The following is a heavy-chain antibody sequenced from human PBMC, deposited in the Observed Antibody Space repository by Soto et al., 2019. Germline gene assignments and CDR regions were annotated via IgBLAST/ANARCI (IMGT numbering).Heavy chain of an antibody. J-gene: IGHJ4*02. CDR1: GFSFSSYA. Sequence: RGCLRLSCAASGFSFSSYAMSWVRQAPGKGLEWVSAISGSGGSTYYADSVKGRFTISRDNSKNTLYLQMNSLRAEDTAVYYCAKYTARLAYYFDYWGQGTLVTVSS. CDR3: AKYTARLAYYFDY. V-gene: IGHV3-23*01. CDR2: ISGSGGST. D-gene: IGHD6-6*01.